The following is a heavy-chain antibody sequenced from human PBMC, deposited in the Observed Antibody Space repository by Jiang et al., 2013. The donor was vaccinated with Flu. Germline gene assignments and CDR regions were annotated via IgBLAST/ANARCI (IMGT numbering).Heavy chain of an antibody. Sequence: VQLLESGGGVVQPGRSLRLSCAASGFTFSSYAMHWVRQAPGKGLEWVAVISYDGSNKYYADSVKGRFTISRDNSKNTLYLQMNSLRAEDTAVYYCARDFGSPPDIVATISDWFDPGAREPWSPSP. CDR2: ISYDGSNK. CDR1: GFTFSSYA. CDR3: ARDFGSPPDIVATISDWFDP. V-gene: IGHV3-30-3*01. D-gene: IGHD5-12*01. J-gene: IGHJ5*02.